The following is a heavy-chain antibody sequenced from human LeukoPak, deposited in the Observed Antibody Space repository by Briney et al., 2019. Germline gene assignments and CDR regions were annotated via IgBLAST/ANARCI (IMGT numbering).Heavy chain of an antibody. V-gene: IGHV4-34*01. Sequence: SETLSLTCAVYGGSFSGYYWSWIRQPPGKGLEWIGEINHSGSTNYNPSLKSRVTISVDMSKNQFSLKLSSVTAADTAVYYCAREPADSYSIFDYWGQGTLVTVSS. J-gene: IGHJ4*02. CDR2: INHSGST. CDR1: GGSFSGYY. D-gene: IGHD4-4*01. CDR3: AREPADSYSIFDY.